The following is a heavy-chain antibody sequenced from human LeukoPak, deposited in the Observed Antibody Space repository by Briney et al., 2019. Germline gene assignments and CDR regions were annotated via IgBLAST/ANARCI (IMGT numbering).Heavy chain of an antibody. CDR3: ARDPVTWWGPESYFDS. V-gene: IGHV3-11*01. J-gene: IGHJ4*02. CDR2: ISTSGSTI. CDR1: GFTFSDHH. D-gene: IGHD2-15*01. Sequence: GGSLRLSCAASGFTFSDHHMSWIRQAPGKGLEWVSYISTSGSTIYYADSVKGRFTISRDNAKKSLFLQMNSLRAEDTAVYYCARDPVTWWGPESYFDSWGQGTLVSVSS.